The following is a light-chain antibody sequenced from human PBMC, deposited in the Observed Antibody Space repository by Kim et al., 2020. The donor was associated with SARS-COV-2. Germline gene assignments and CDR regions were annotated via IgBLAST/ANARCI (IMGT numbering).Light chain of an antibody. Sequence: EIVLSQSPATLSLSPGDRAALSCRASQSISSYLAWYQQKPGQSPRLLIFDASNRATGIPVRFSGSGSKTNFTLTISGLEPEDFAVYYCQQRSNWPLTFGGGTKVDIK. CDR3: QQRSNWPLT. V-gene: IGKV3-11*01. CDR2: DAS. CDR1: QSISSY. J-gene: IGKJ4*01.